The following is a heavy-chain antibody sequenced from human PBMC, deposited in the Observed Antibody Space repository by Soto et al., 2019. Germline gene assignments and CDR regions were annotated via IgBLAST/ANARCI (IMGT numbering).Heavy chain of an antibody. Sequence: EVQLVESGGGLVQPGGSLRLSCAASGFTFSTYSMNWVRQAPGKGLEWISYISIGSTTIFYADSVKGRFTISRDNAKNSLYLQMNSLRDEDTSVDYCARDNGIAGSFDPWGQGTLVTVSS. CDR1: GFTFSTYS. CDR3: ARDNGIAGSFDP. D-gene: IGHD6-13*01. J-gene: IGHJ5*02. V-gene: IGHV3-48*02. CDR2: ISIGSTTI.